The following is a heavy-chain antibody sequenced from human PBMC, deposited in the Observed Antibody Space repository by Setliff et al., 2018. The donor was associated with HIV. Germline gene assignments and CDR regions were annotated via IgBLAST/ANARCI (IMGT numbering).Heavy chain of an antibody. J-gene: IGHJ4*02. V-gene: IGHV1-69*13. Sequence: SVKVSCKSSGYTFSNYALHWVRQAPGQRLEWMGGIIPIFGTANYAQKFQGRVTITADESTSTAYMELSSLRSEDTAVYYCALPVLSGYSYGSFDYWGQGTLVTV. D-gene: IGHD5-18*01. CDR3: ALPVLSGYSYGSFDY. CDR2: IIPIFGTA. CDR1: GYTFSNYA.